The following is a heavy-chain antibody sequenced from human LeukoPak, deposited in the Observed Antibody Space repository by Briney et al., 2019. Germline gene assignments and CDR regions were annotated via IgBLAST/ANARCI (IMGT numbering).Heavy chain of an antibody. V-gene: IGHV5-51*01. D-gene: IGHD1-26*01. CDR3: ARSASVGANDAFDI. CDR1: GSSFTSYW. CDR2: IYPGDSDT. J-gene: IGHJ3*02. Sequence: GESLKISCKGSGSSFTSYWIGWVRPLPGKGLEWMGIIYPGDSDTRYSPSFQGQVTISADKSISTAYLQWSSLKASDTAMYYCARSASVGANDAFDIWGQGTMVTVSS.